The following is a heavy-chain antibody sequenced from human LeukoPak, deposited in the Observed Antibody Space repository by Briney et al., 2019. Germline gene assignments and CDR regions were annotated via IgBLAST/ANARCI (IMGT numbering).Heavy chain of an antibody. CDR2: NYYSGST. V-gene: IGHV4-31*03. CDR3: ARGGDDSNYV. CDR1: GGSISSSSYY. Sequence: SETLSLTCTVSGGSISSSSYYWRWIRQHPGEGRGWIGYNYYSGSTYYNPSLKSRVTISVDTSKNHFSLKLSSVTAADAAVYYCARGGDDSNYVGGQGTLVTVSS. D-gene: IGHD4-11*01. J-gene: IGHJ4*02.